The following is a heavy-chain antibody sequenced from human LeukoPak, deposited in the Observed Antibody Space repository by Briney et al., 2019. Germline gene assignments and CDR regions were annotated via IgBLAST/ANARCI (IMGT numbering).Heavy chain of an antibody. CDR2: IYGGGST. D-gene: IGHD3-22*01. Sequence: GGSLRLSCAASGFTVSSNYMSWVRQAPGKGLEWVSVIYGGGSTYYADSVKGRFTISRDNSKNTLYLQMNSLRAEDTAVYYCARPYDSSGYYYYWGQGTLVTVSS. CDR1: GFTVSSNY. J-gene: IGHJ4*02. V-gene: IGHV3-53*01. CDR3: ARPYDSSGYYYY.